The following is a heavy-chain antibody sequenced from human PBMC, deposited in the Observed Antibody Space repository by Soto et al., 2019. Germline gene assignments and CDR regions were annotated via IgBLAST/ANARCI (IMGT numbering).Heavy chain of an antibody. Sequence: GSLRLSCAASGFTFSSYGMYWVRQAPGKGLEWVAVISYDGSNKYYADSVKGRFTISRDNSKNTLYLQMNSLRAEDTAVYYCAKDRTDYGDLDYWGQGTLVTVSS. CDR1: GFTFSSYG. V-gene: IGHV3-30*18. D-gene: IGHD4-17*01. CDR2: ISYDGSNK. J-gene: IGHJ4*02. CDR3: AKDRTDYGDLDY.